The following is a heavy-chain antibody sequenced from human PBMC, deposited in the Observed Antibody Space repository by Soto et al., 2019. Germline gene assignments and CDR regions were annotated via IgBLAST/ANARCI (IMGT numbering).Heavy chain of an antibody. Sequence: SETVSLTCAVSGYSISLGCYWGWIRQPAGKGLEGSGSIYHSGNTYYNPSLKSRVSISLDTSKNHFSLELTSVTAADTAVYYCARVKLAGRGGFEDWALGTMVTVSS. V-gene: IGHV4-38-2*01. CDR1: GYSISLGCY. D-gene: IGHD2-15*01. CDR3: ARVKLAGRGGFED. J-gene: IGHJ4*02. CDR2: IYHSGNT.